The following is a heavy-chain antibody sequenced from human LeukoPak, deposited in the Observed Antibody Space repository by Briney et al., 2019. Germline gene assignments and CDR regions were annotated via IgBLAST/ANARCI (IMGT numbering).Heavy chain of an antibody. CDR2: IYTSGST. Sequence: PSETLSLTCTVSGGSISSYYWSWIRQPPGKGLEWIGRIYTSGSTNYNPSLKSRVTISVDTSKNQFSLKLSSVTAADTAVYYCARLTTGALDAFDIWGQGTMVTVSS. CDR3: ARLTTGALDAFDI. CDR1: GGSISSYY. D-gene: IGHD4-17*01. V-gene: IGHV4-4*07. J-gene: IGHJ3*02.